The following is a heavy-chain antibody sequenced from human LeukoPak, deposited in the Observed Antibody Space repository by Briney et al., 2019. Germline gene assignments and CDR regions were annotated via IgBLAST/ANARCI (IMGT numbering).Heavy chain of an antibody. CDR2: IIPILGIA. D-gene: IGHD3-22*01. Sequence: SVRVSCKASGGTFSSYAISLVRQAPGQGLEWMGRIIPILGIANYAQKFQGRVTITADKSTSTAYMELSSLRSEDTAVYYCARDLSSSGYEDDAFDIWGQGTMVTVSS. V-gene: IGHV1-69*04. CDR1: GGTFSSYA. J-gene: IGHJ3*02. CDR3: ARDLSSSGYEDDAFDI.